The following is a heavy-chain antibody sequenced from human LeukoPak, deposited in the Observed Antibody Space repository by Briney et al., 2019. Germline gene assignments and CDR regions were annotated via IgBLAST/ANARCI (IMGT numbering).Heavy chain of an antibody. CDR3: ERGKAYDILTGNFDY. CDR2: ISSSGSTI. V-gene: IGHV3-48*03. CDR1: GFTFSSYE. Sequence: GGSLRLSCAASGFTFSSYEMNWVRQAPGKGLEWVSYISSSGSTIYYADSVKGRFTISRDNAKNSLYLQMNSLRAEDTAVYYFERGKAYDILTGNFDYWGQGTLVTVSS. J-gene: IGHJ4*02. D-gene: IGHD3-9*01.